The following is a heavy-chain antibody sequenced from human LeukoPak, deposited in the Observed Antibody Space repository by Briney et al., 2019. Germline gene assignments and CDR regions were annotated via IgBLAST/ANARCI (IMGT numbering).Heavy chain of an antibody. J-gene: IGHJ5*02. V-gene: IGHV1-69*13. CDR2: IIPIFGTA. Sequence: SVKVSCKASGGTFSSYAISWVRQAPGQGLEWMGGIIPIFGTANYAQKFQGRVTITADESTSTAYMELSSLRSEDTAVYYCASTITNWGSAYNWFDPWGQGTLVTVSS. D-gene: IGHD7-27*01. CDR1: GGTFSSYA. CDR3: ASTITNWGSAYNWFDP.